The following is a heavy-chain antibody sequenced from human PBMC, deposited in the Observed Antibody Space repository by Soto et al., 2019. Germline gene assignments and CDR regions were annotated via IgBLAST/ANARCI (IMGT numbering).Heavy chain of an antibody. CDR1: GGTFSSYA. CDR3: ARDLVGADPVGEYFQH. J-gene: IGHJ1*01. CDR2: IIPIFGTA. Sequence: SVKVSCKASGGTFSSYAISWVRQAPGQGLEWMGGIIPIFGTANYAQKFQGRVTITADESTSTAYMELSSLRSEDTAVYYCARDLVGADPVGEYFQHWGQGTLVTVSS. V-gene: IGHV1-69*13. D-gene: IGHD1-26*01.